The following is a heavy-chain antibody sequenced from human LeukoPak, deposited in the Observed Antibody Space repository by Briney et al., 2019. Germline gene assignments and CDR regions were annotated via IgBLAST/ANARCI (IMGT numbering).Heavy chain of an antibody. V-gene: IGHV3-53*01. D-gene: IGHD2-21*01. CDR2: FYRGDST. CDR3: AREVVSIPSYFDS. J-gene: IGHJ4*02. Sequence: GGSLRLSCAASGFSVSSSYMYWVRQAPGKGLEWVTFFYRGDSTYYAESVRGRFTISRDNSKNTLYLLMNSLIPEDTAVYYCAREVVSIPSYFDSWGREPWSPSPQ. CDR1: GFSVSSSY.